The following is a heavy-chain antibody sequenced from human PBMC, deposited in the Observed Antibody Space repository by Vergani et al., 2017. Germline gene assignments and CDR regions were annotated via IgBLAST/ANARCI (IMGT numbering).Heavy chain of an antibody. CDR1: GGSVSSGSYY. CDR3: ARGYLEYSSSRLGRIGYYYYYMDV. Sequence: QVQLQESGPGLVKPSETLSLTCTVSGGSVSSGSYYWSWIRQPAGKGLEWIGYIYYSGSTNYNPSLKSRVTISVDTSKNQFSLKLSSVTAADTAVYYCARGYLEYSSSRLGRIGYYYYYMDVWGKGTTVTVSS. J-gene: IGHJ6*03. CDR2: IYYSGST. V-gene: IGHV4-61*10. D-gene: IGHD6-6*01.